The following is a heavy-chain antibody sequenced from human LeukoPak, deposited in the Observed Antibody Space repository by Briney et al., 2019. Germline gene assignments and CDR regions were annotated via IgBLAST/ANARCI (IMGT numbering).Heavy chain of an antibody. V-gene: IGHV4-4*07. CDR1: GGSISSYY. CDR3: ASERIIMVRVVTPTNFDY. J-gene: IGHJ4*02. D-gene: IGHD3-10*01. Sequence: PSETLSLTCTVSGGSISSYYWRWIRQPAGKGLEWVGRIYSSGSTNYNPSLKSRVTMSVDTSKNQFSLKLSSVTAADTGVYYCASERIIMVRVVTPTNFDYWGQGTLVTVSS. CDR2: IYSSGST.